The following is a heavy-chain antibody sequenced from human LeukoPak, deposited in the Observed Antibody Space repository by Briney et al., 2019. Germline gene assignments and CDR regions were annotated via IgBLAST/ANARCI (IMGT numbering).Heavy chain of an antibody. CDR3: AGTAYHYFDY. CDR1: GGSISSYY. CDR2: IYSSGST. Sequence: SETLSLTCSVSGGSISSYYWSWIRQPAGKGLEWIGRIYSSGSTNYNPSLKSRVTMSVDTSKNQFSLKLSSVTAADTAVYYYAGTAYHYFDYWGQGTLVTVSS. D-gene: IGHD3-16*01. V-gene: IGHV4-4*07. J-gene: IGHJ4*02.